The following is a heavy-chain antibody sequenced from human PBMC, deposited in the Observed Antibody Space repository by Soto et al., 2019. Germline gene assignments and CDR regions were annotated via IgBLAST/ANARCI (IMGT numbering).Heavy chain of an antibody. V-gene: IGHV3-30*03. D-gene: IGHD1-1*01. J-gene: IGHJ4*02. CDR3: ARGRRPNEY. CDR1: GFTLSTYD. Sequence: QVQLVESGGGVVQPGRSLRLSCAASGFTLSTYDMHWVRQAPGKGLEWVTLMSFDESNKYYADSVKGRFTISRDNSKNTLYLQMNSLRAEDTAVYYCARGRRPNEYWGQGTLVTVSS. CDR2: MSFDESNK.